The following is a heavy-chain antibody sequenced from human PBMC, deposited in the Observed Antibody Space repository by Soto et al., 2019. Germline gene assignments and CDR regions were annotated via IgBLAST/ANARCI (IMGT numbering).Heavy chain of an antibody. Sequence: QLQLRESGARLVKPSQTLSLTCGVSGGSMTSGGHPWAWIRQPPGKGLEWIGYISHIGSAFYTPSLMGRATISVDRSKNQFHLSLNFVTAADTDVYYCAREAGVVGANYFDYWGQGILVTVSS. CDR2: ISHIGSA. D-gene: IGHD1-26*01. V-gene: IGHV4-30-2*01. CDR1: GGSMTSGGHP. J-gene: IGHJ4*02. CDR3: AREAGVVGANYFDY.